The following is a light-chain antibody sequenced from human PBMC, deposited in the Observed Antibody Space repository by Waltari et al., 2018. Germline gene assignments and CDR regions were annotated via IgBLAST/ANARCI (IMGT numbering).Light chain of an antibody. CDR1: GPDIGYSDY. J-gene: IGLJ2*01. CDR2: DVS. Sequence: QSALTQPASVSGSPGQSITISCAGSGPDIGYSDYVPWYQQYPDHVPKLPIYDVSQRPSGISTRLSSSKSGNTAFLTISWLQADDEADYYCSAHTITLHVVFGGVTKVTVL. V-gene: IGLV2-14*03. CDR3: SAHTITLHVV.